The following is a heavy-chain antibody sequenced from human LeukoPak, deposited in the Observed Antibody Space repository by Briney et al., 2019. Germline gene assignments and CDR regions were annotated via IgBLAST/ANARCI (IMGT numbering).Heavy chain of an antibody. CDR3: AKGQGGLDAFDI. J-gene: IGHJ3*02. Sequence: GGSLRLSCAASGFTLSSFWMSWVRQTPGKGLEWVSAISGSGGSTYYADSVKGRFTISRDNSKNTLYLQMNSLRAEDTAVYYCAKGQGGLDAFDIWGQGTMVTVSS. V-gene: IGHV3-23*01. CDR1: GFTLSSFW. CDR2: ISGSGGST. D-gene: IGHD3-16*01.